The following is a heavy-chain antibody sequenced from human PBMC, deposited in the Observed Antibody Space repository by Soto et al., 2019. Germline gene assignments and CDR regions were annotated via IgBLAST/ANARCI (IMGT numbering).Heavy chain of an antibody. CDR1: GYSISSGYY. CDR2: IYHSGST. CDR3: ARGRWHDILTGNWFDP. J-gene: IGHJ5*02. V-gene: IGHV4-38-2*01. D-gene: IGHD3-9*01. Sequence: AETLSLTCAVSGYSISSGYYCGWIRQPPGKGLEWIGSIYHSGSTYYNPSLKSRVTISVDTSKNQFSLKLSSVTAADTAVYYCARGRWHDILTGNWFDPWGQGTLVTVSS.